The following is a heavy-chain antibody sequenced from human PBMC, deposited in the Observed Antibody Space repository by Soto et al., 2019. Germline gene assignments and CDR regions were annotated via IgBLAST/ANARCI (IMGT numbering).Heavy chain of an antibody. J-gene: IGHJ6*02. CDR1: GGSISSGGYY. D-gene: IGHD2-2*01. CDR3: AREQSVLVLAATYYYDGMDV. CDR2: IYYSGST. V-gene: IGHV4-31*03. Sequence: QVQLQESGPGLVKPSQTLSLTCTVSGGSISSGGYYWSWIRQHPGKGLEWIGYIYYSGSTYYNPSRKRRVTISVDTSKNQYPLKLSSVTAADTAVYYCAREQSVLVLAATYYYDGMDVWGQGTTVTVSS.